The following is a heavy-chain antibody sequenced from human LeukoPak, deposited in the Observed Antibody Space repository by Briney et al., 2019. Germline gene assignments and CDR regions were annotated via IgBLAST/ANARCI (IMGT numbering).Heavy chain of an antibody. CDR1: GFSVSSNF. CDR3: ARDGYGNNYMDV. J-gene: IGHJ6*03. D-gene: IGHD1/OR15-1a*01. V-gene: IGHV3-53*01. CDR2: IYSGGTT. Sequence: PGGSLRLSCAASGFSVSSNFMSWVRQAPEKGLEWVSVIYSGGTTYYADSVKGRFTISRDNSKNTLSLQMNNLRAEDTAVYYCARDGYGNNYMDVWGKGTTVTVSS.